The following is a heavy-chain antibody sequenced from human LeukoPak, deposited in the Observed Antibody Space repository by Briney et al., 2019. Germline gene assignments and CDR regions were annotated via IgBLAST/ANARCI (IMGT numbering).Heavy chain of an antibody. V-gene: IGHV3-48*01. D-gene: IGHD5-18*01. CDR2: ISSSSSTM. CDR1: GFTFNSYS. Sequence: GGSLRLSCAASGFTFNSYSINWVRQAPRKGLEWVSYISSSSSTMYYADSVKGRFTISRDNAKNSLYLQMNSLRAEDTAVYYCARARGYSYGLDYWGQGTLVTVPS. CDR3: ARARGYSYGLDY. J-gene: IGHJ4*02.